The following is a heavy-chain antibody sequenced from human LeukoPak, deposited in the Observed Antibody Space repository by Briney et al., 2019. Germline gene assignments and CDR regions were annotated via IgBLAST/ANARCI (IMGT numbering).Heavy chain of an antibody. D-gene: IGHD7-27*01. Sequence: GASVKVSCKVSGYTFTELSMHWVRQAPGKGLEWMGGFDPEDGETIYAQKFQGRVTMTEDTSTSTVYMELSSLRSEDTAVYYCARSLWGYYYYGMDVWGQGTTVTVSS. CDR1: GYTFTELS. J-gene: IGHJ6*02. CDR2: FDPEDGET. V-gene: IGHV1-24*01. CDR3: ARSLWGYYYYGMDV.